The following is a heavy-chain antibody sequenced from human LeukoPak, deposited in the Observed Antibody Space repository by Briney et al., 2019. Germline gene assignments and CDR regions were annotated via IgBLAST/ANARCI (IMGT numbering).Heavy chain of an antibody. Sequence: PGGSLRLSCAASGFTFSSYSMNWVRQAPGKGLEWVSSISSSSYIYYADSVKGRFTISRDNAKNSLYLQMNSLRAEDTAVYYCARTHDYGGNSDYWGQGTLVTVSS. D-gene: IGHD4-23*01. CDR3: ARTHDYGGNSDY. V-gene: IGHV3-21*01. J-gene: IGHJ4*02. CDR1: GFTFSSYS. CDR2: ISSSSYI.